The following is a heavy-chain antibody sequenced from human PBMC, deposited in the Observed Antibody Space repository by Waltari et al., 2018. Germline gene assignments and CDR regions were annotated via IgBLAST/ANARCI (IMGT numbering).Heavy chain of an antibody. Sequence: QVQRCKSGPEWRSPGSSVKSSSRPSEGTSGTYTISWVRQAPGQGLEWMGRIVPILGPANYAQKFQGRLTITADKSTSTAYMELSSLRSEDTAVYYCAFAGVTTYSGSLDSWGQGTLVTVSS. CDR3: AFAGVTTYSGSLDS. CDR1: EGTSGTYT. V-gene: IGHV1-69*08. CDR2: IVPILGPA. D-gene: IGHD1-26*01. J-gene: IGHJ4*02.